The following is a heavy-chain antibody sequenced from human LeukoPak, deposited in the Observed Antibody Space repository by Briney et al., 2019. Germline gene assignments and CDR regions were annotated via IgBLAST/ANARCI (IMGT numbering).Heavy chain of an antibody. V-gene: IGHV1-8*01. CDR2: LNPNSGNT. CDR3: ARGLDCGGDCYLGGWFDP. D-gene: IGHD2-21*02. CDR1: GYPLPILD. J-gene: IGHJ5*02. Sequence: ASVKVPCKLFGYPLPILDINWVRRAIGQGLGGLGWLNPNSGNTGYAQKFQGRVTMTRNTSISTAYMELSSLGSEDTAVYYCARGLDCGGDCYLGGWFDPWGQGTLVTVSS.